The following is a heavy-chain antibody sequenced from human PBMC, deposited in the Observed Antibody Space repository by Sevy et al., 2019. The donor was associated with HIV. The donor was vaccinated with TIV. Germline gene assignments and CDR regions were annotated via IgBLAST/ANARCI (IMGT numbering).Heavy chain of an antibody. CDR1: GFRFNYHN. J-gene: IGHJ4*02. V-gene: IGHV3-48*02. CDR3: AREGNRERQTIPLDS. Sequence: GGSLRLSCAASGFRFNYHNMNWVRQAPGKGLEWISYISNSGSTTYLADSVRDRFTISREKAKNSLFLEMDNLTDEDTAVYYCAREGNRERQTIPLDSWGRGIQVTVSS. CDR2: ISNSGSTT. D-gene: IGHD6-25*01.